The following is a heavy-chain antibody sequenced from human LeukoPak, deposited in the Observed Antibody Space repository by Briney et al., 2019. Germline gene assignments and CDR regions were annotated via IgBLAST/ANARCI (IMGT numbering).Heavy chain of an antibody. V-gene: IGHV3-23*01. CDR3: AKYGESGRGNPRVDWFDS. CDR1: GFTFSTYA. J-gene: IGHJ5*01. CDR2: ISAGSGNT. D-gene: IGHD4-17*01. Sequence: PGGSLRLSCAASGFTFSTYAMSWVRQAPGKGLEWVSTISAGSGNTYYAASVKGRFTISRDNSKNTLYLQMNSLRAKDRALYYCAKYGESGRGNPRVDWFDSCGQGTLVVVSS.